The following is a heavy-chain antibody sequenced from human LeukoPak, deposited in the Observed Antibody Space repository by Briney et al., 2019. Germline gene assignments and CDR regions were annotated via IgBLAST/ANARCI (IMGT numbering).Heavy chain of an antibody. CDR1: RLADGIIN. Sequence: RCSVRLLLASPRLADGIINISCGLAPPRKVIEIVSGIYSGGSTYDADSVKGRFTISRDNSKITLYLQMNSLRADDTVVYYCAREGQVMAGTLDYWGQGTLVTVSS. J-gene: IGHJ4*02. CDR3: AREGQVMAGTLDY. D-gene: IGHD1-14*01. V-gene: IGHV3-53*01. CDR2: IYSGGST.